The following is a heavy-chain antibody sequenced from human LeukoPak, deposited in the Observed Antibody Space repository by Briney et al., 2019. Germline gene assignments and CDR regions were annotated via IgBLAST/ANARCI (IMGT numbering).Heavy chain of an antibody. CDR2: INPDSGDT. V-gene: IGHV1-2*04. CDR3: ARVGYYYGAGSHFKALDS. Sequence: ASVKVSCKASGYTFSDYYIHWVRQAPGQGLEWMGWINPDSGDTNYEQKFQDWVTMTRDTSVNTVYMELSSLKSDGTAVYYCARVGYYYGAGSHFKALDSWGQGTLVIVSS. J-gene: IGHJ4*02. D-gene: IGHD3-10*01. CDR1: GYTFSDYY.